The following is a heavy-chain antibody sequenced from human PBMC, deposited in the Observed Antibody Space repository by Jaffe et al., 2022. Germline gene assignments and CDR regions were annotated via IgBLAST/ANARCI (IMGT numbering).Heavy chain of an antibody. CDR2: IVRGTSDI. Sequence: EVQLVESGGGLVKPGGSLRLSCAASGFTFNTVNMNWVRQAPGKGLEWVSSIVRGTSDIYYADSVKGRFTISRDNAKNSLYLQMNSLRVDDTAVYYCATDMGVVPGRPGAFDMWGQGTMVTVSS. J-gene: IGHJ3*02. D-gene: IGHD2-2*01. CDR3: ATDMGVVPGRPGAFDM. CDR1: GFTFNTVN. V-gene: IGHV3-21*01.